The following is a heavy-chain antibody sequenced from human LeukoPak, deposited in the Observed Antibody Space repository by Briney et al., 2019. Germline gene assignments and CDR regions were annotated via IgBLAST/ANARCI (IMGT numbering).Heavy chain of an antibody. J-gene: IGHJ4*02. CDR1: GYTFTSCG. Sequence: ASVKVSCKASGYTFTSCGISWVRQAPGQGLEWMGWISAYNGNTNYAQKLQGRVTMTTDTSTSTAYMELSSLRSEDTAVYYCARSGAVAYYFDYWGQGTLVTVSS. D-gene: IGHD6-19*01. CDR3: ARSGAVAYYFDY. V-gene: IGHV1-18*01. CDR2: ISAYNGNT.